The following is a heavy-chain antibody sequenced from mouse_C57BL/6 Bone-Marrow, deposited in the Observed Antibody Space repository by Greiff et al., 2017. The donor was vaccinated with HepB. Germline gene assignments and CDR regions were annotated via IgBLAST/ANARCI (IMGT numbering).Heavy chain of an antibody. Sequence: QVHVKQSGPVLARPGASVKMSCKTSGYTFTSHWMQWVRQRPGQGLEWIGEIFPGSGSTYYNEKFKGKATLTVDTSSSTAYMQLSSLTSEDSAVYFCARRITTVVAHWYFDVWGTGTTVTVSS. V-gene: IGHV1-56*01. CDR1: GYTFTSHW. CDR2: IFPGSGST. J-gene: IGHJ1*03. CDR3: ARRITTVVAHWYFDV. D-gene: IGHD1-1*01.